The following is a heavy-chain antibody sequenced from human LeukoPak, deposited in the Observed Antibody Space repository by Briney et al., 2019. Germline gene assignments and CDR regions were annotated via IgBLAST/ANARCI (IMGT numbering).Heavy chain of an antibody. D-gene: IGHD1-26*01. CDR2: ISAYNGNT. Sequence: VASVKVSCKASGYTFTSYGISWVRQAPGRGLEWMGWISAYNGNTNYAQKLQGRVTMTTDTSTSTAYMELGSLRSDDTAVYYCARGGGSYVYYYYYYMDVWGKGTTVTVSS. CDR1: GYTFTSYG. V-gene: IGHV1-18*01. J-gene: IGHJ6*03. CDR3: ARGGGSYVYYYYYYMDV.